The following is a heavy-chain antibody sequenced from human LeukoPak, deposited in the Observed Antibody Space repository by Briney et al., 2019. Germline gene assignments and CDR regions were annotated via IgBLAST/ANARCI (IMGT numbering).Heavy chain of an antibody. CDR1: GGSISSSSYY. CDR3: ARQGLGYSYGLGDYFDY. CDR2: IYYSGST. V-gene: IGHV4-39*01. D-gene: IGHD5-18*01. J-gene: IGHJ4*02. Sequence: PSETLSLTCTVSGGSISSSSYYWGWIRQPPGKGLEWIGSIYYSGSTYYNPSLKSRVTISVDTSKNQFSLKLSSVTAADTAVYYCARQGLGYSYGLGDYFDYWGQGTLVTVSS.